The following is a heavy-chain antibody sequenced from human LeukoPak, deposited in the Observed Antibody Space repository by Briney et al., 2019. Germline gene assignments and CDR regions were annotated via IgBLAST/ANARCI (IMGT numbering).Heavy chain of an antibody. V-gene: IGHV4-30-2*01. J-gene: IGHJ6*04. CDR2: IYHSGST. Sequence: SQTLSLTCAVSGGSISSGGYSWSWIRQPPGEGLEWIGYIYHSGSTYYNPSLKSRVTISVDRSKNQFSLKLSSVTAADTAVYYCARAKYSSSSRLYYYYGMDVWGKGTTVTVSS. CDR3: ARAKYSSSSRLYYYYGMDV. D-gene: IGHD6-13*01. CDR1: GGSISSGGYS.